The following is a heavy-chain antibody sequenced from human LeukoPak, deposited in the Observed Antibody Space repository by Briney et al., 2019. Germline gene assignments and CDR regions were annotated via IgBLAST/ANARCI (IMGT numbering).Heavy chain of an antibody. CDR2: ISSGSSYI. D-gene: IGHD2-15*01. Sequence: GGSLRLSCAASGFTFSRYSMNWVRQAPGKGLEWVSSISSGSSYIYYADSVKGRFTISRDNAKNSLYLQMNSLRAEDTALYHCARRYCSGGSCYFVPWGQGTLVTVSS. CDR1: GFTFSRYS. V-gene: IGHV3-21*04. CDR3: ARRYCSGGSCYFVP. J-gene: IGHJ4*02.